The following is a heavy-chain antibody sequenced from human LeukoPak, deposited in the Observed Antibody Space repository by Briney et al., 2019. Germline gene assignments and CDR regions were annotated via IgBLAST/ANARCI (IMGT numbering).Heavy chain of an antibody. CDR3: AKDVAPDSGWDLDY. Sequence: SGGSLRLSCAASGFTFSTYTMSWVRQAPGKGLEWVSSIYNSGAGIFYADSVKGRFTISRDNSKNTLYLQMNSLRAGDTAVYYCAKDVAPDSGWDLDYWGQGTLVTVSS. CDR1: GFTFSTYT. D-gene: IGHD6-19*01. J-gene: IGHJ4*02. CDR2: IYNSGAGI. V-gene: IGHV3-23*01.